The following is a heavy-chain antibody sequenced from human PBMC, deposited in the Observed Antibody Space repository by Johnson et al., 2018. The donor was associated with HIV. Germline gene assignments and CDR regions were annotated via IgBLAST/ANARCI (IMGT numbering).Heavy chain of an antibody. J-gene: IGHJ3*01. V-gene: IGHV3-30*02. Sequence: VQLVESGGGLVQPGGSLRLSCAASGFTFSSYGMHWVRQAPGKGLEWVAVIWYDGSNKYYADSVKGRFTISRDNSKNTLYLQMNSLRAEDTAVYYCAKGIVVGVRAFDVWGQGTMVTVSS. D-gene: IGHD3-22*01. CDR1: GFTFSSYG. CDR2: IWYDGSNK. CDR3: AKGIVVGVRAFDV.